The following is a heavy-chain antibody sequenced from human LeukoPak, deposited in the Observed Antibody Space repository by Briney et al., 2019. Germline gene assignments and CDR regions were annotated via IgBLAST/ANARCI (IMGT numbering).Heavy chain of an antibody. J-gene: IGHJ1*01. CDR2: ISSSSSYI. CDR3: GRVYGSGWAAEYFKH. D-gene: IGHD6-19*01. Sequence: GGSLRLSCAASGFTFSSYSMNWVRQALGKGLEWVSSISSSSSYIYYADSVKGRFTISRDNAKNSLYLQMNSLRAEDTAVYYCGRVYGSGWAAEYFKHWARAPWSPSPQ. V-gene: IGHV3-21*06. CDR1: GFTFSSYS.